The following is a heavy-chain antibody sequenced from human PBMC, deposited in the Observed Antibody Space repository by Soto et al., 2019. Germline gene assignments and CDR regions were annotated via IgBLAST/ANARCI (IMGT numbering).Heavy chain of an antibody. Sequence: GASVKVSCKASGYTFTSYGISWVRQAPGQGLEWMGWISAYNGNTNYAQKLQGRVTMTTDTSTSTAYLQWSSLKASDTAMYYCARHEAGGYDTGFDPWGQGTLVTVS. J-gene: IGHJ5*02. CDR1: GYTFTSYG. V-gene: IGHV1-18*01. D-gene: IGHD5-12*01. CDR2: ISAYNGNT. CDR3: ARHEAGGYDTGFDP.